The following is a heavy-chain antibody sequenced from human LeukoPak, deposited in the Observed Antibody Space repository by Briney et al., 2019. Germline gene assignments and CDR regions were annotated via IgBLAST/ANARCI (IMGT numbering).Heavy chain of an antibody. CDR2: IYHSGST. Sequence: SQTLSLTCAVYGGSISSGIYSWNWIRQPPGKGLEWIGNIYHSGSTYYNPSLKSRVTILVDRSKNQFSLNLSSATAADTAVYYGARDDGDYPYYFDFWGQGTLVTVSS. CDR3: ARDDGDYPYYFDF. J-gene: IGHJ4*02. D-gene: IGHD4-17*01. V-gene: IGHV4-30-2*01. CDR1: GGSISSGIYS.